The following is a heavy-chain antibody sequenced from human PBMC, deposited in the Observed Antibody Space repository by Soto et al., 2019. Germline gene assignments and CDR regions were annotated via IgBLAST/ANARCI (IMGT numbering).Heavy chain of an antibody. CDR1: GFTFSSYS. Sequence: EVQLVESGGGLVKPGGSLRLSCAASGFTFSSYSMNWVRQAPGKGLEWVSSISSSSTYIYYADSVKGQFTISRDNAKNSLYLQMNSLRAEDTALYYCAVIGVVAATHWFDPWGQGTLVTVSS. CDR3: AVIGVVAATHWFDP. D-gene: IGHD2-15*01. J-gene: IGHJ5*02. V-gene: IGHV3-21*01. CDR2: ISSSSTYI.